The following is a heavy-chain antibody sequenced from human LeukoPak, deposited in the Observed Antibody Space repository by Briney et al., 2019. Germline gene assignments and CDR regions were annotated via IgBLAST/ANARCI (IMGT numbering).Heavy chain of an antibody. CDR1: GFIFDGYG. Sequence: AGGSLRLSCAASGFIFDGYGMSCVRQAPGKGLEWVWGINWNGGSTGYADSVKGRFTISRDNAKASLYLQMNSLRAEDTALYYCARAHYSGSFGYWGQGTLVTVSS. V-gene: IGHV3-20*04. CDR3: ARAHYSGSFGY. J-gene: IGHJ4*02. CDR2: INWNGGST. D-gene: IGHD1-26*01.